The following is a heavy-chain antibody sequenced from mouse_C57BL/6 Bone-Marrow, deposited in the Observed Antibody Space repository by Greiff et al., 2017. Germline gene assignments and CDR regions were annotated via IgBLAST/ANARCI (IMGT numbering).Heavy chain of an antibody. D-gene: IGHD2-5*01. Sequence: QVQLQQSGAELARPGASVKLSCKASGYTFTSYGISWVKQRTGQGLEWIGEIYPRSGNTYYNEKFKGKATLTADKSSSTAYMELRSLTSEDSAVYFCASQAYYSNYGYFDVWGTGTTVTVSS. V-gene: IGHV1-81*01. CDR2: IYPRSGNT. J-gene: IGHJ1*03. CDR1: GYTFTSYG. CDR3: ASQAYYSNYGYFDV.